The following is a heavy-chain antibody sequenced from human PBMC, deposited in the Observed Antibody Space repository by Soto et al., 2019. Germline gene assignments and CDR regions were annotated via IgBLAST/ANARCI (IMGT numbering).Heavy chain of an antibody. CDR2: IFHSGNT. CDR3: ARFGCSGVSCYFGVNYNYYYYMDV. V-gene: IGHV4-4*02. D-gene: IGHD2-15*01. J-gene: IGHJ6*03. CDR1: SGSIDTTNW. Sequence: PSETLSLTCAVSSGSIDTTNWWSWVRQPPGKGLEWIGEIFHSGNTYYNPSLASRVTISVDTSKNQFSLNLRSVTAEDTVVYYCARFGCSGVSCYFGVNYNYYYYMDVWGNGTTVTVSS.